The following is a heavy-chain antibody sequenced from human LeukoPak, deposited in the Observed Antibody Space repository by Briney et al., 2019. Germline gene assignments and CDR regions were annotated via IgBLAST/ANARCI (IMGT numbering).Heavy chain of an antibody. CDR2: IYYSGST. V-gene: IGHV4-39*01. J-gene: IGHJ4*02. CDR3: ARHQYSSGWYFYFDY. CDR1: GGSISSYY. Sequence: PSETLSLTCTVSGGSISSYYWGWIRQPPGKGLEWIGSIYYSGSTYYNPSLKSRVTISVDTSKNQFSLKLSSVTAADTAVYYCARHQYSSGWYFYFDYWGQGTLVTVSS. D-gene: IGHD6-19*01.